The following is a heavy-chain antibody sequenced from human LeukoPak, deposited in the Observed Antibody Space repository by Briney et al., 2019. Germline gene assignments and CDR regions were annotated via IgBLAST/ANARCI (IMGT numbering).Heavy chain of an antibody. CDR1: GFTFSSYS. CDR2: ISSSSSNI. D-gene: IGHD3-22*01. Sequence: GGSLRLSCAASGFTFSSYSMNWVRQVPGKGLEWVSYISSSSSNIYYADSVKGRFTISRDNAKNSLYLQMNSLRAEDTAVYYCVRGDNYYDSNSYYKYWGQGTLVTVSS. V-gene: IGHV3-48*01. CDR3: VRGDNYYDSNSYYKY. J-gene: IGHJ4*02.